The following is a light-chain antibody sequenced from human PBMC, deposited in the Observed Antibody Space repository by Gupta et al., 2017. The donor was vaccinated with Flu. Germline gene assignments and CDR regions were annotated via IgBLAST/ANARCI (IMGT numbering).Light chain of an antibody. CDR3: QQYGSSPGVT. J-gene: IGKJ3*01. V-gene: IGKV3-20*01. CDR1: QSVSSSY. Sequence: EIVLTQSPGTLSLSPGERATLSCRASQSVSSSYLAWYQQKPGQAPRLLIYGASSRATGIPDRFSGSGSGTDFTLTTSRLEPEDFAVYYCQQYGSSPGVTFGPGTKVDIQ. CDR2: GAS.